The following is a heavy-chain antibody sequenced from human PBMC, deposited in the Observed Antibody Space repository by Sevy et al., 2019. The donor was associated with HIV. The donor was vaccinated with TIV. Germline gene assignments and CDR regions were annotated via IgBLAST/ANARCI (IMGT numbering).Heavy chain of an antibody. Sequence: ASVKVSCKASGGTFKNYAIAWVRQAAGQGLEWVGGFIPHFGTANYAQMFQGRAAIIADESTSTVYMQVNSLKSEDTAVYYCSSRQGAFDFWGQGTLVTVSS. J-gene: IGHJ4*02. V-gene: IGHV1-69*13. CDR3: SSRQGAFDF. CDR1: GGTFKNYA. CDR2: FIPHFGTA.